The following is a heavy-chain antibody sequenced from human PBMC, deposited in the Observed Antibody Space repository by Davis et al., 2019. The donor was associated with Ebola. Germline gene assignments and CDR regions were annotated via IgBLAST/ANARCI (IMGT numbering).Heavy chain of an antibody. D-gene: IGHD6-19*01. Sequence: GESLKISCVNSGFTFSNYGMQWVRQAPGKGLEWVSIISSNGGSTYYADSVEGRFTISRDNSRNTLYLQMNSLRAEDTAIYYCATTYDSAWYAYWGQGTLVTVSS. CDR3: ATTYDSAWYAY. CDR2: ISSNGGST. J-gene: IGHJ4*02. V-gene: IGHV3-23*01. CDR1: GFTFSNYG.